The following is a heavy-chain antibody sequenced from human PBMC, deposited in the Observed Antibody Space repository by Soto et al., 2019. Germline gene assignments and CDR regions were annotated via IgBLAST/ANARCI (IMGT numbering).Heavy chain of an antibody. V-gene: IGHV4-34*01. CDR2: INHSGST. Sequence: QVQLQQWGAGLLKPSETLSLTCAVYGGSFSGYYWSWIRQPPGKGLEWIGEINHSGSTNYNPSLKSRVTISVDTPKNQCSLKLSSVTAADTAVYYCARGGGIVVVPAATRGTEYFQHWGQGTLVTVSS. CDR3: ARGGGIVVVPAATRGTEYFQH. D-gene: IGHD2-2*01. J-gene: IGHJ1*01. CDR1: GGSFSGYY.